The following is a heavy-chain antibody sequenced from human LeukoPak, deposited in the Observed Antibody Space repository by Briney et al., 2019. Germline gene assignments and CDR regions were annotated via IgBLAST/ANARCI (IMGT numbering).Heavy chain of an antibody. CDR1: GYTFTSYA. Sequence: ASVEVSCKASGYTFTSYAISWVRQAPGQGLEWMGGIIPIFGTANYAQKFQGRVTITADESTSTAYMELSSLRSEDTAVYYCARSMWVVAATQDAAFDIWGQGTMVTVSS. V-gene: IGHV1-69*13. CDR3: ARSMWVVAATQDAAFDI. CDR2: IIPIFGTA. D-gene: IGHD2-15*01. J-gene: IGHJ3*02.